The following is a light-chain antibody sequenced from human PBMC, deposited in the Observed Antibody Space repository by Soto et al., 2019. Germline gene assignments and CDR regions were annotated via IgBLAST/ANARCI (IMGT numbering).Light chain of an antibody. V-gene: IGKV1-12*01. CDR2: AAS. CDR3: QQASSFPPT. CDR1: QAISFY. J-gene: IGKJ5*01. Sequence: IQLTQSPSSLSASVGDRVTITCRASQAISFYVAWYQQRPGKAPKIMIYAASSLQGGVPSRFSGSGSGTEFTLTISSLQPEDFATYYCQQASSFPPTFGQGTRLDIK.